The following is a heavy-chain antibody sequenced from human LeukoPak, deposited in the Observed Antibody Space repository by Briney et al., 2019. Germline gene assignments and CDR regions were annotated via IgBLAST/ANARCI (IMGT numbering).Heavy chain of an antibody. CDR3: ARGRSHNWFDP. Sequence: SETLSLTCAVNGGSFSGFYCTWIRQPPGKGLEWIGEVNHSGGTQYNPSLKSRVTLSVDSSNNHFCLKLTSVTAADTAVYYCARGRSHNWFDPWGQGTLVTVSS. J-gene: IGHJ5*02. V-gene: IGHV4-34*01. CDR2: VNHSGGT. CDR1: GGSFSGFY.